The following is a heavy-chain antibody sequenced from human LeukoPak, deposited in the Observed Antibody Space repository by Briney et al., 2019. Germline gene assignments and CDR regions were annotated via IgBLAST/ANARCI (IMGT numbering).Heavy chain of an antibody. J-gene: IGHJ4*02. V-gene: IGHV3-66*01. D-gene: IGHD1-14*01. Sequence: GSLRLSCAASEFTVSGNFMSWVRQAPGKGLEWVSVIYNGGSTSYADSVKGRFTISRDNSKNTLYLQMNSLRAEDTAVYYCASDFYSYNHYKYWGQGTLVTVSS. CDR3: ASDFYSYNHYKY. CDR2: IYNGGST. CDR1: EFTVSGNF.